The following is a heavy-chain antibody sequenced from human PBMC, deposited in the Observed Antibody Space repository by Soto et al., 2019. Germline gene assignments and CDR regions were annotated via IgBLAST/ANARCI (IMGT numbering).Heavy chain of an antibody. V-gene: IGHV5-10-1*01. D-gene: IGHD1-1*01. J-gene: IGHJ6*02. CDR1: GYSFTSYW. CDR2: IDPSDSYT. CDR3: ARSVQPNNASDYYFGMDV. Sequence: GESLKISCKGSGYSFTSYWISWVRQMPGKGLEWMGRIDPSDSYTNYSPSFQGHVTISADKSISTAYLQWSSLKASDTAMYYCARSVQPNNASDYYFGMDVWGQGTTVTVSS.